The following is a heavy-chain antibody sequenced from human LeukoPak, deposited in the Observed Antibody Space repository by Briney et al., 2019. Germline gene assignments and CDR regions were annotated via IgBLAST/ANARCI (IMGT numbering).Heavy chain of an antibody. J-gene: IGHJ5*02. V-gene: IGHV1-2*02. CDR2: INPNSGGT. CDR1: GYTFTCYY. Sequence: ASVKVSCKASGYTFTCYYMHWVRQAPGQGLEWMGWINPNSGGTNYSQKFQGRVTMNRDTSISTTYMELSRLRSDDTAVYYCARGYYKDIVVVVAATQDWFDPWGQGTLVTVSS. CDR3: ARGYYKDIVVVVAATQDWFDP. D-gene: IGHD2-15*01.